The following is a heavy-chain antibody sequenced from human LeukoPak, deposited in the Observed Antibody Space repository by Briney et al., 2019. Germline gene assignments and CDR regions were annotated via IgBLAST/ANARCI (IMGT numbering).Heavy chain of an antibody. CDR2: IYYSGST. D-gene: IGHD6-25*01. CDR1: GGSISSSSYY. Sequence: SETLSLTCTVSGGSISSSSYYWGWIRQPPGKGLEWIGSIYYSGSTYYNPSLKSRVTISVDTSKNQFSLKLNSVTAADTAVYYCARSSGWHPLLLDYWGQGTLVTVSS. V-gene: IGHV4-39*01. CDR3: ARSSGWHPLLLDY. J-gene: IGHJ4*02.